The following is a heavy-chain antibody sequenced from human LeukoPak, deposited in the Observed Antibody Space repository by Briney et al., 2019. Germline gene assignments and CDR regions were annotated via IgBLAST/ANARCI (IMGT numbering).Heavy chain of an antibody. CDR3: ARESDDYVWGSYYMNY. V-gene: IGHV4-61*02. CDR2: IYTGGST. D-gene: IGHD3-16*01. CDR1: GGSISSGSYY. J-gene: IGHJ4*02. Sequence: SQTLSLTCTVSGGSISSGSYYWSWIRQHAGKGLEWIGRIYTGGSTNYNPSLKSRVTISVDTSKNQFSLKLSSVTAADTAVYYCARESDDYVWGSYYMNYWGQGTLVTVSS.